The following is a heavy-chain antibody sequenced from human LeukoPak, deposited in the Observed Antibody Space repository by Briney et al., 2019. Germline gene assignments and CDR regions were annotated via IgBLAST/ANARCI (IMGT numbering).Heavy chain of an antibody. CDR1: GFTLSSSE. CDR2: ITSSSRTI. D-gene: IGHD4-23*01. Sequence: GGSLRLSCVASGFTLSSSEMNWVRHAPGKGLEWISYITSSSRTIWYADSVKGRFTISRDNAKNSLYLQMNGLRDDDTAVYYCARVPHPSPVGYWGQGTLVTVSS. V-gene: IGHV3-48*03. J-gene: IGHJ4*02. CDR3: ARVPHPSPVGY.